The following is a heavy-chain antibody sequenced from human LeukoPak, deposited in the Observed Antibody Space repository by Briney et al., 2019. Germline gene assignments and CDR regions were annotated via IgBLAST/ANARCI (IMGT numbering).Heavy chain of an antibody. CDR1: GFIFSSYA. D-gene: IGHD3-3*01. V-gene: IGHV3-23*01. Sequence: PGGSLRLSCAASGFIFSSYAMSWVRQAPGKGLEWVSAISGNGGSTYYADSVKGRFTIPRDNSKNTLYLQMNSLRAEDTAVYYCAKSNDFWSGYYYYYYGMDVWGQGTTVTVSS. J-gene: IGHJ6*02. CDR3: AKSNDFWSGYYYYYYGMDV. CDR2: ISGNGGST.